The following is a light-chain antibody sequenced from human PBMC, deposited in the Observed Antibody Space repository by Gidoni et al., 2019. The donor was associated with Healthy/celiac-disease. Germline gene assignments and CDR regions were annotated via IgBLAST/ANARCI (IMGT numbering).Light chain of an antibody. CDR1: KLGDKS. V-gene: IGLV3-1*01. CDR2: QDS. J-gene: IGLJ2*01. Sequence: SYELTQPPSVSVSPGQTASITCSGDKLGDKSACWYQQKPGQSPVLVLYQDSKRPSGIPERFSGSNSGNTATLTISGTQAMDEADYYCQAWDSSTAGEVVFGGGTKLTVL. CDR3: QAWDSSTAGEVV.